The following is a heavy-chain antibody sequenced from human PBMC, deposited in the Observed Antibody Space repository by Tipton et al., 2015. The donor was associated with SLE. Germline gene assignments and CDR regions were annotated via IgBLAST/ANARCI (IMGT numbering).Heavy chain of an antibody. J-gene: IGHJ5*02. Sequence: SLRLSCAASGFSINTNYMHWVRQAPGKGLEWVSIIYSGGNRYYADSVKDRFTISKDNSLNTLFLQMNSLRAEDSAVYYCTRGGISSGWSNWFDPWGQGTLVTVSS. D-gene: IGHD6-19*01. CDR2: IYSGGNR. CDR1: GFSINTNY. CDR3: TRGGISSGWSNWFDP. V-gene: IGHV3-66*01.